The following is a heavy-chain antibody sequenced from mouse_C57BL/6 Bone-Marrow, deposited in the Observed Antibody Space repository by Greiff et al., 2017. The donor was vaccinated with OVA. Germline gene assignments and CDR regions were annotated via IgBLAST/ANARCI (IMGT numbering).Heavy chain of an antibody. Sequence: EVKLVESGGGLVKPGGSLKLSCAASGFTFSDYGMHWVRQAPEKGLEWVAYISSGSSTIYYADTVKGRFTISRDNAKNTLFLQMTSLRSEDTAMYYCARINYWYFDVGGTGNTVTVSS. CDR3: ARINYWYFDV. CDR1: GFTFSDYG. CDR2: ISSGSSTI. J-gene: IGHJ1*03. V-gene: IGHV5-17*01.